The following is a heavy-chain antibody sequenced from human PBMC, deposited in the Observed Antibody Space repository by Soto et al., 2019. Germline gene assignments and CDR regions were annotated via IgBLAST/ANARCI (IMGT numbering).Heavy chain of an antibody. CDR1: GFTFSDHY. V-gene: IGHV3-72*01. D-gene: IGHD3-10*01. CDR3: VGVRFGASARVFDY. CDR2: IRTRANSYGT. J-gene: IGHJ4*02. Sequence: EVQLVESGGGSVQPGGSLRLSCAASGFTFSDHYMDWVRQAPGKGLEWAGRIRTRANSYGTDYAAAVNGRFTISRDDSRNSLNLQMSSLRTEDTAVYYCVGVRFGASARVFDYWGQGTLVTVSS.